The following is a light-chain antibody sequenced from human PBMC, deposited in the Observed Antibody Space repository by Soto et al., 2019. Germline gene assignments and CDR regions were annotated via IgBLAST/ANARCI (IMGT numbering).Light chain of an antibody. V-gene: IGLV2-8*01. CDR2: EGG. CDR3: KSYAGSNTYV. CDR1: KNDIGVYDF. J-gene: IGLJ1*01. Sequence: QSALTQPPSASGSPGQSVTISCTGTKNDIGVYDFVSWYQHHPGKAPRLIIYEGGQRPSGVPDRFSCSKSGNTASLTVSGLQAADEADYFCKSYAGSNTYVFGSGTKLTVL.